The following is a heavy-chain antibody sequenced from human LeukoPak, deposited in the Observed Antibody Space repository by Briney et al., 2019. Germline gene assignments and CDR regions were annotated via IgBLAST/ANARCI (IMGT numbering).Heavy chain of an antibody. J-gene: IGHJ5*02. CDR2: INPNSGGT. Sequence: ASVKVSCKASGYTFTGYYMHWVRQAPGQGLEWMGWINPNSGGTNYAQKFQGRVTMTRDTSISTAYMELSRLRSDDTAVYYCARGSVVTEEWWFDPWGQGTLVTVSS. D-gene: IGHD2-21*02. CDR1: GYTFTGYY. CDR3: ARGSVVTEEWWFDP. V-gene: IGHV1-2*02.